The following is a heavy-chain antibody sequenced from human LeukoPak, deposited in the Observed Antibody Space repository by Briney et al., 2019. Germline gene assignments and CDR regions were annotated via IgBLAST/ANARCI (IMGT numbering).Heavy chain of an antibody. V-gene: IGHV4-34*01. J-gene: IGHJ4*02. CDR3: ARGPVADY. Sequence: SETLSLTCAVYGGSFSGYYWSWIRQPPGKGLEWIGEINHSGSTDYNPSLKSRVTISVDTSKNQFSLKLSSVTAADTAVYYCARGPVADYWGQGTLVTVSS. CDR2: INHSGST. D-gene: IGHD2-21*01. CDR1: GGSFSGYY.